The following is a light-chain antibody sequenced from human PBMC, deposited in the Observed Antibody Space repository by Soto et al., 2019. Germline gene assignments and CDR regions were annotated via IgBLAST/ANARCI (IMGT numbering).Light chain of an antibody. V-gene: IGKV3-20*01. CDR3: QQYGSSGT. Sequence: EIVLTQSPVTLCLSPGERATLSCRASQSVSNNYLAWYQQKPGQAPRLLIYGASNRATGIPDRFSGSGSGTDFTLTISRLEPEDFAVYYCQQYGSSGTFGQGTKVDIK. J-gene: IGKJ1*01. CDR2: GAS. CDR1: QSVSNNY.